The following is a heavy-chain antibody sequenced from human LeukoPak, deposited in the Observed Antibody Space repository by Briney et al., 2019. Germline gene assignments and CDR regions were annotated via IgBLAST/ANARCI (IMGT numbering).Heavy chain of an antibody. CDR1: GGSISSSSYY. D-gene: IGHD6-13*01. Sequence: PSETLSFTCTVSGGSISSSSYYWGWIRQPPGKGLEWIGSIYYSGSTYYNPSLKSRVTISVDTSKNQFSLKLSSVTAVDTAVYYCARRTGAAAPFDPWGQGTLVTVSS. V-gene: IGHV4-39*01. J-gene: IGHJ5*02. CDR2: IYYSGST. CDR3: ARRTGAAAPFDP.